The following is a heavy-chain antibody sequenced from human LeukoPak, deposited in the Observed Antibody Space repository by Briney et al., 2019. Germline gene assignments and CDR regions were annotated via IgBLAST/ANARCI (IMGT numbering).Heavy chain of an antibody. Sequence: GGSLRLSCAASGFTFSSYSMNWVRQAPGKGLEWVSSISSSSSYIYYADSVKGRFTISRDDAKNSLYLQMNSLRAEDTAVYYCAYDFWSGPSDYWGQGTLVTVSS. CDR1: GFTFSSYS. CDR2: ISSSSSYI. D-gene: IGHD3-3*01. J-gene: IGHJ4*02. CDR3: AYDFWSGPSDY. V-gene: IGHV3-21*01.